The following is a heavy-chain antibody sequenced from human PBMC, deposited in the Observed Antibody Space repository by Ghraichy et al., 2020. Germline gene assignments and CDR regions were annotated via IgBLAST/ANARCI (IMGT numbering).Heavy chain of an antibody. J-gene: IGHJ3*02. CDR2: INHSGST. V-gene: IGHV4-34*01. D-gene: IGHD3-3*01. CDR3: ARDKKLRFLEWLPRVDAFDI. CDR1: GGSFSGYY. Sequence: SETLSLTCAVYGGSFSGYYWSCIRQPPGKGLEWIGEINHSGSTNYNPSLKSRVTISVDTSKNQFSLKLSSVTAADTAVYYCARDKKLRFLEWLPRVDAFDIWGQGTMVTVSS.